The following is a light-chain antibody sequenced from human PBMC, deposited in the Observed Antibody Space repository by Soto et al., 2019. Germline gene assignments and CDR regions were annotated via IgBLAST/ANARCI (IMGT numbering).Light chain of an antibody. Sequence: SVLTQPPSVSAAPGQQVTISCSGETSNIGNNYVSWYQQLPGTAPKLLIYDTNNRPSGIPDRFSGSKSGTSATLGITGLQTGDEAVYYCGAWDSSLSGVLFGGGTKVTVL. CDR1: TSNIGNNY. CDR2: DTN. V-gene: IGLV1-51*01. CDR3: GAWDSSLSGVL. J-gene: IGLJ2*01.